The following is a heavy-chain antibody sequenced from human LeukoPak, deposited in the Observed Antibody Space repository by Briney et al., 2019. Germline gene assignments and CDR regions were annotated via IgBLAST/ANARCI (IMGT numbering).Heavy chain of an antibody. CDR1: GFSFSTYW. V-gene: IGHV3-7*01. D-gene: IGHD5-18*01. Sequence: GGSLRLSCAASGFSFSTYWMNWVRQPPGKGLEWLANIMRDGSEKYYVDSVKGRFTISRDNAKNSLYLQMNSLRAEDTAVYYCARDPSRGYSYGYADYWGQGNLVIVFS. J-gene: IGHJ4*02. CDR2: IMRDGSEK. CDR3: ARDPSRGYSYGYADY.